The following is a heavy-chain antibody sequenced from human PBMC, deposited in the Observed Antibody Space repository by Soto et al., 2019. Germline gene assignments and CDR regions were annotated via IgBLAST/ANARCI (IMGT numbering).Heavy chain of an antibody. V-gene: IGHV3-30*02. D-gene: IGHD2-15*01. CDR3: ARDRIDFYAMDV. J-gene: IGHJ6*02. CDR2: LRYDGNRK. Sequence: QVQLVESGGGVVQPVGSLRLSCAVSGFNISDYGMHWIRQVPGKGLEWVALLRYDGNRKSYGDSVKGRFTLSRDKSKNTLYVQMDRLRAEDTAVYYCARDRIDFYAMDVWGQGTAVTVSS. CDR1: GFNISDYG.